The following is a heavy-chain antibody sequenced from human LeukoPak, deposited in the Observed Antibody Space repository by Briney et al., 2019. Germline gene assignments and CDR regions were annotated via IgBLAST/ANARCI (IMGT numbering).Heavy chain of an antibody. Sequence: SETQSLTCAVYGGSFSGYYWSWIRQPPGKGLEWIGEINHSGSTSYNPSLKSRVTISVDTSKNHFSLKLTSVTAADTAVYYCARGGYDYVWGSYRHNWFDPWGQGTLVTVSS. J-gene: IGHJ5*02. D-gene: IGHD3-16*02. V-gene: IGHV4-34*01. CDR2: INHSGST. CDR1: GGSFSGYY. CDR3: ARGGYDYVWGSYRHNWFDP.